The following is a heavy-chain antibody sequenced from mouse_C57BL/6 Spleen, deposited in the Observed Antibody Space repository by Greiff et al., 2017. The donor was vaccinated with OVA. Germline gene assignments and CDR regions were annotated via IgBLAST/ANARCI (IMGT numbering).Heavy chain of an antibody. D-gene: IGHD1-1*02. Sequence: QVQLQQPGAELVRPGSSVKLSCKASGYTFTSYWMHWVKQRPIQGLEWIGNIDPSDSETHYNQKFKDKATLTVDKSSSTAYMQRSSLTAEDAAVYYCARSVGDYWGQGTSVTVSS. V-gene: IGHV1-52*01. CDR2: IDPSDSET. J-gene: IGHJ4*01. CDR3: ARSVGDY. CDR1: GYTFTSYW.